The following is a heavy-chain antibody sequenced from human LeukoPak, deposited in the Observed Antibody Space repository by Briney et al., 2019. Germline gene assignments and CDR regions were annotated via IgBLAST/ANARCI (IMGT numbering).Heavy chain of an antibody. CDR1: GFTFSSYW. CDR3: ARGSSSLYEIDY. Sequence: PGGSLRLSCAASGFTFSSYWMSWVRQAPGKGLEWEANIKQDGSEKYYVDSVKGRFTISRDNAKSSLYLQMNSLRAEDTAVYYCARGSSSLYEIDYWGQGTLVTVSS. J-gene: IGHJ4*02. D-gene: IGHD6-6*01. V-gene: IGHV3-7*01. CDR2: IKQDGSEK.